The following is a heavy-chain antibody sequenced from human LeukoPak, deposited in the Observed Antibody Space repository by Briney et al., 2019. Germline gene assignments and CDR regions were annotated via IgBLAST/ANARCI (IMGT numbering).Heavy chain of an antibody. D-gene: IGHD2-8*01. J-gene: IGHJ6*02. Sequence: SVKVPCKASGGTFSSYAISWVRQAPGQGLEWMGGIIPIFGTANYAQKFQGRVTITADESTSTAYMELSSLRSEDTAVYYCARDTRMDPLYYGMDVWGQGTTVTVSS. CDR3: ARDTRMDPLYYGMDV. CDR2: IIPIFGTA. CDR1: GGTFSSYA. V-gene: IGHV1-69*13.